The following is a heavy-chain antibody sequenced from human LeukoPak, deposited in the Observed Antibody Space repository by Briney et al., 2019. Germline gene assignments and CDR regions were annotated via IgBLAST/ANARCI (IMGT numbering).Heavy chain of an antibody. J-gene: IGHJ3*02. CDR2: IYTRGST. D-gene: IGHD2-15*01. CDR3: ARGRYCSADICSGGDAFDI. V-gene: IGHV4-4*07. CDR1: GGSINNYY. Sequence: SEILSLTCTVSGGSINNYYWSWIRQPAGKGLEWIGRIYTRGSTNYNPSLKSRVTMSVDTSKNQFSLKLSSVTAADTAVYYCARGRYCSADICSGGDAFDIWGQGTMVSVSS.